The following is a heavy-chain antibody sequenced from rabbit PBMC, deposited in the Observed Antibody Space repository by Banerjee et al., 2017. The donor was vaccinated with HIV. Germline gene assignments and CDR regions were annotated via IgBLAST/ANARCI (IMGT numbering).Heavy chain of an antibody. CDR2: IYAGSGDT. J-gene: IGHJ6*01. CDR1: GFPFSNSYW. Sequence: QSLEESGGDLVKPGASLTLTCTASGFPFSNSYWICWVRQAPGRGLEWIACIYAGSGDTYYASWAKGRFTISKTSSTTVTLQMTSLTAADTATYFCARGNSYDGGGYPYVLDLWGQGTLVTVS. V-gene: IGHV1S40*01. CDR3: ARGNSYDGGGYPYVLDL. D-gene: IGHD8-1*01.